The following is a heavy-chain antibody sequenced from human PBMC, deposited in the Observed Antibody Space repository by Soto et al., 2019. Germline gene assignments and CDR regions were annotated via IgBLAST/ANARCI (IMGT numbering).Heavy chain of an antibody. CDR3: ARTVAPRIFDS. CDR2: IYWDDDK. D-gene: IGHD2-15*01. J-gene: IGHJ4*02. CDR1: GFSLITSGMG. Sequence: QITLKEAGPTLVKPTQTLTLTCTFSGFSLITSGMGVGWVRQPPGKALEWLALIYWDDDKGYSTSLKSRLTITNDTSKNQVVLTMTNMDPADTATYYCARTVAPRIFDSWGQGTLVTVSS. V-gene: IGHV2-5*02.